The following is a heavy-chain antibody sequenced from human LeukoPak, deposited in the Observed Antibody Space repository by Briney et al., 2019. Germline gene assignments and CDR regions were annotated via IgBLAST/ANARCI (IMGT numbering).Heavy chain of an antibody. CDR2: IYYSGST. V-gene: IGHV4-39*01. CDR3: ARGQYYYDSXGYLDY. CDR1: GGSISSSSYY. D-gene: IGHD3-22*01. Sequence: SETLSLTCTVSGGSISSSSYYWGWIRQPPGKGLEWIGSIYYSGSTYYNPSLKSRVTISVDTSKNQFSLKLSSVTAADTAVYYCARGQYYYDSXGYLDYWGQGTLVTVSS. J-gene: IGHJ4*02.